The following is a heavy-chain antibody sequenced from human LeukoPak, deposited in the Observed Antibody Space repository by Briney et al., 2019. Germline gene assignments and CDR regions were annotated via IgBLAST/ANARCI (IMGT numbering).Heavy chain of an antibody. CDR3: ARGGYCSSTSCYKPFDY. D-gene: IGHD2-2*01. CDR2: INHSGST. Sequence: SETLSLTCTVSGGSISSYYWSWIRQPPGKGLEWIGEINHSGSTNYNPSLKSRVTISVDTSKNQFSLKLSSVTAADTAVYYCARGGYCSSTSCYKPFDYWGQGTLVTVSS. CDR1: GGSISSYY. J-gene: IGHJ4*02. V-gene: IGHV4-34*01.